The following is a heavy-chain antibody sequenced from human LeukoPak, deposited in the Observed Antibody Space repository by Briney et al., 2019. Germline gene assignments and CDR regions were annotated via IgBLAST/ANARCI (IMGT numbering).Heavy chain of an antibody. CDR1: GLTLSSYA. CDR2: ISSSSSYI. V-gene: IGHV3-21*01. CDR3: ARDGGAVAGPTDAFDI. J-gene: IGHJ3*02. Sequence: GGSLRLSCAASGLTLSSYAMNWVRQAPGKGLEWVSSISSSSSYIYYADSVKGRFTISRDNAKNSLYLQMNSLRAEDTAVYYCARDGGAVAGPTDAFDIWGQGTMVTVSS. D-gene: IGHD6-19*01.